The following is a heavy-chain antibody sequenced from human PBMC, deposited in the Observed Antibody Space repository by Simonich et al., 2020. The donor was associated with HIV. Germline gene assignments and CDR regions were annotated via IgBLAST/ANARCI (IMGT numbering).Heavy chain of an antibody. Sequence: QVQLQESGPGLVKPSETLSLTCAVSGYSISSGYYWGWIRQPPGKGLAWIGSITHSGSTYYNPSLNSRGTISVDTSKNQFSLKLSSVTAADTAVYYCARNNFWSGWLFDYWGQGTLVTVSS. V-gene: IGHV4-38-2*01. CDR3: ARNNFWSGWLFDY. CDR2: ITHSGST. J-gene: IGHJ4*02. CDR1: GYSISSGYY. D-gene: IGHD3-3*01.